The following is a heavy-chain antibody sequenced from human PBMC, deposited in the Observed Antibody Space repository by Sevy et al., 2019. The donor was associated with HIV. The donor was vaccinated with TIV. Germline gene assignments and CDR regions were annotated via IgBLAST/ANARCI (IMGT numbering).Heavy chain of an antibody. J-gene: IGHJ4*02. Sequence: SETLSLTCTVSGGSISSGTYYWSWIRQPAGKGLEWIGRIYTSGITNYNPSLKSRVTISLDTSKNQFSLNLRYVTAADTAVYYCARYYYGSGKYYFDYWGQGTLVTVSS. V-gene: IGHV4-61*02. CDR3: ARYYYGSGKYYFDY. D-gene: IGHD3-10*01. CDR2: IYTSGIT. CDR1: GGSISSGTYY.